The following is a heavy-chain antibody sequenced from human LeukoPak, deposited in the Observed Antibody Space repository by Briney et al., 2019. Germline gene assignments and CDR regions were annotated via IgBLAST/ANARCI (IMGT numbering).Heavy chain of an antibody. CDR2: IIPIFDTP. CDR1: GGIFGSYA. CDR3: AKGSRLREAASYRF. Sequence: SVKVSCKASGGIFGSYAINWVRQAPGQGLEWLGRIIPIFDTPNYAQTFQGRVTISADKSTRTVYMELSSLRSEDTALYYCAKGSRLREAASYRFWGQGTLVTVSS. V-gene: IGHV1-69*06. D-gene: IGHD3-16*02. J-gene: IGHJ4*02.